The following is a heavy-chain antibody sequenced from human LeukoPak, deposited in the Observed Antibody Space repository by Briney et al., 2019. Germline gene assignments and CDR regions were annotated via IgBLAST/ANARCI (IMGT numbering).Heavy chain of an antibody. V-gene: IGHV5-51*01. J-gene: IGHJ3*02. D-gene: IGHD3-22*01. Sequence: GESLKISCKGSGYSFTSYWIGWVRQMPGKGLEWMGIIYPGDSDTRYSPSFQGQVTISADKSISTAYLQRSSLKASDTAMYYCARTYYYDSTTGSAFDIWGQGTMVTVSS. CDR1: GYSFTSYW. CDR3: ARTYYYDSTTGSAFDI. CDR2: IYPGDSDT.